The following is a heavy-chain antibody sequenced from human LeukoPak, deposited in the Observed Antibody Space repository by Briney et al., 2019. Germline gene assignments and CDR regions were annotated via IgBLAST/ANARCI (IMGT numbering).Heavy chain of an antibody. V-gene: IGHV1-18*01. Sequence: GASVKVSCKASGYTFTSYGISWVRQAPGQGLEWMGWISGYNGDTNYAQKYQGRATMTTDTSTSTAFMELRDLRSDDTAVYFCARGKYSYGSSIFDLWGQGTLVTVSS. D-gene: IGHD5-18*01. J-gene: IGHJ4*02. CDR2: ISGYNGDT. CDR1: GYTFTSYG. CDR3: ARGKYSYGSSIFDL.